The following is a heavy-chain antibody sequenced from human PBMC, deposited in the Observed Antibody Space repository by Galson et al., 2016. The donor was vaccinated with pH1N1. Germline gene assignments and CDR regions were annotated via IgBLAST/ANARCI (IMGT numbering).Heavy chain of an antibody. Sequence: SLRLSCAVFGFSVSKNYMSWVRQATGKGLEWVAAIWYDGSNEYYGDSVKGRLTISRDNSKSTLYLQMNSLRGEDTAVYYCARPFYGGQYWGAAFNIWGQGTMVTVSS. CDR3: ARPFYGGQYWGAAFNI. D-gene: IGHD4-23*01. CDR2: IWYDGSNE. J-gene: IGHJ3*02. CDR1: GFSVSKNY. V-gene: IGHV3-33*08.